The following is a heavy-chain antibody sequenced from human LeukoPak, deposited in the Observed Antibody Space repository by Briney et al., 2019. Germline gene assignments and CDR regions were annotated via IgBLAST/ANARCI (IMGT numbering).Heavy chain of an antibody. J-gene: IGHJ4*02. D-gene: IGHD3-10*01. CDR1: GYTFTGYY. Sequence: ASVKVSCKASGYTFTGYYMHWVRQAPGQGREWMGWINPNSGGTNYAQKFQGRVTMTRDTSISTAYMELSRLRSDDTAVYYCARARFGESDFDYWGQGTLVTVSS. CDR2: INPNSGGT. CDR3: ARARFGESDFDY. V-gene: IGHV1-2*02.